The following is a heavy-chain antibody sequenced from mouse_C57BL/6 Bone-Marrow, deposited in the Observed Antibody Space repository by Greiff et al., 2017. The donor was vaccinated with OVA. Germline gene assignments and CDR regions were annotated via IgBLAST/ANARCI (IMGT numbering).Heavy chain of an antibody. D-gene: IGHD2-5*01. Sequence: EVHLVESGAGLVKPGGSLKLSCAASGFTFSSYAMSWVRQTPEKRLEWVAYISSGGDYIYYADNVKGRFTLSRDNARNTLYLQMSSLKSEDTAMYSCTKDAPSSYINYDWYFDVWGTGTTVTVSS. J-gene: IGHJ1*03. CDR2: ISSGGDYI. V-gene: IGHV5-9-1*02. CDR3: TKDAPSSYINYDWYFDV. CDR1: GFTFSSYA.